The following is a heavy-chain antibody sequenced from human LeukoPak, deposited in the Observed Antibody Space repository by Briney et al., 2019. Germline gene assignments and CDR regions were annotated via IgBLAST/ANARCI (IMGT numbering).Heavy chain of an antibody. Sequence: GGSLRLSCAASGFSVRSNYISWVRQAPGKGLEWVSMIYSDGSMFHADSVKGRFTMSRDNSRNTLDLQMNSLRVEDTAVYFCARDRRRLRGMNGDGDAFDIWGQGTMVTVSS. V-gene: IGHV3-53*01. CDR2: IYSDGSM. CDR3: ARDRRRLRGMNGDGDAFDI. CDR1: GFSVRSNY. D-gene: IGHD1-1*01. J-gene: IGHJ3*02.